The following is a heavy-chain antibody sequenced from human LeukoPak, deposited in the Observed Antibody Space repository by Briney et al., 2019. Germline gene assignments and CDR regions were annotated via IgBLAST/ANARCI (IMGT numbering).Heavy chain of an antibody. J-gene: IGHJ4*02. CDR3: ARDSSQGAKEYYFDY. Sequence: ASVKVSCKASGYTFTSYYMHWVRQAPGQGLEWMGIINPSGGSTSYAQKFQGRVTMTRDMSTSTVYMELSSLRSEDTAVYSCARDSSQGAKEYYFDYWGQGTLVTVPS. D-gene: IGHD6-13*01. CDR1: GYTFTSYY. CDR2: INPSGGST. V-gene: IGHV1-46*01.